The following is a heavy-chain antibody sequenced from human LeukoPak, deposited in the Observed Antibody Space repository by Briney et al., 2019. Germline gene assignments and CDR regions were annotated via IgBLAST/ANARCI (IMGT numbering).Heavy chain of an antibody. CDR3: ARDPWDNNRYNFDS. V-gene: IGHV4-59*11. D-gene: IGHD1/OR15-1a*01. CDR2: IHGSGST. CDR1: GGSISTHH. Sequence: PSETLSLTCTVSGGSISTHHWNWIRQPPGKGLEYVGNIHGSGSTNYNPSLTSRVTISIDTSKKQFSLNLRSVTAADTAVYYCARDPWDNNRYNFDSWGRGTLVTVSS. J-gene: IGHJ4*02.